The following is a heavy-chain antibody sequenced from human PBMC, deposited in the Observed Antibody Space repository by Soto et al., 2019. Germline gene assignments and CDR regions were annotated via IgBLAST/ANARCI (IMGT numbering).Heavy chain of an antibody. Sequence: EVQLVQSGAEVKKPGESLKISCKGSGYSFTSYWIGWVRQMPGKGLEWMGIIYPGDSDTRYSPSFQGQVTISADKSIXTXYXLWSSLKASDTAMYYCARGTEGYCSSTSCFRNGMDVWGQGTTVTVSS. CDR3: ARGTEGYCSSTSCFRNGMDV. CDR2: IYPGDSDT. CDR1: GYSFTSYW. V-gene: IGHV5-51*03. D-gene: IGHD2-2*01. J-gene: IGHJ6*02.